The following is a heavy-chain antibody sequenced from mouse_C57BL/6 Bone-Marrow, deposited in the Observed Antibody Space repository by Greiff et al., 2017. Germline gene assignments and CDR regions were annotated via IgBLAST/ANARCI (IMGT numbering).Heavy chain of an antibody. Sequence: VQLQQSGAELVKPGASVKISCKASGYAFSSYWMNWVKQRPGKGLEWIGQIYPGDGDTNYNGKFKGKATLTADKSSSTAYMQLSSLTSEDSAVYFCARRLYDGYYWFAYWGQGTLVTVSA. D-gene: IGHD2-3*01. CDR3: ARRLYDGYYWFAY. J-gene: IGHJ3*01. CDR2: IYPGDGDT. V-gene: IGHV1-80*01. CDR1: GYAFSSYW.